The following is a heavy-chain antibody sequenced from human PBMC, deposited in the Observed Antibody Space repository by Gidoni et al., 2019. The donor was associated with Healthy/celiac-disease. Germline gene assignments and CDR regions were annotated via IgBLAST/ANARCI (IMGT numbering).Heavy chain of an antibody. CDR2: ISGSGGST. V-gene: IGHV3-23*01. CDR1: GFTFSSHA. J-gene: IGHJ4*02. Sequence: EVQLLESGGGLVQPGGSLRLSCAASGFTFSSHAMSWVRQAPGKGLGWVSAISGSGGSTYYADSVKGRFTISRDNSKNTLYLQMNSLRAEDTAVYYCAKLLVPAATTVECFDYWGQGTLVTVSS. CDR3: AKLLVPAATTVECFDY. D-gene: IGHD2-2*01.